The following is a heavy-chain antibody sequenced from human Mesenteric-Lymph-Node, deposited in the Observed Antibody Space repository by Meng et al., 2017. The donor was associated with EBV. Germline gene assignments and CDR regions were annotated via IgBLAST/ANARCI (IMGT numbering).Heavy chain of an antibody. CDR1: GFTLSSYS. V-gene: IGHV3-21*06. J-gene: IGHJ5*02. D-gene: IGHD3-16*01. CDR2: IDRTGSNYI. CDR3: ARGDLSIIRKFDP. Sequence: VELVGSGGGLVKPGGALRLSCAASGFTLSSYSMHWVRQAPGKGLEWVSAIDRTGSNYIFYADSVKGRFTISRENSKNSLYLQMNSLRAEDTAVYYCARGDLSIIRKFDPWGQGTLVTVSS.